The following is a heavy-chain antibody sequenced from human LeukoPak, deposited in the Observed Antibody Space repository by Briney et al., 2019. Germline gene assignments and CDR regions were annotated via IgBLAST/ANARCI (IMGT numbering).Heavy chain of an antibody. D-gene: IGHD3-10*01. Sequence: PSETLSLTCTVSGGSISSYYWSWIRQPPGKGLEWIGYIYYSGSTNYNPSLKSRVTISVDTSKNQSSLKLSSVTAADTAVYYCARQGHQAYYYGSGSYDYFDYWGQGTLVTVSS. CDR3: ARQGHQAYYYGSGSYDYFDY. CDR2: IYYSGST. CDR1: GGSISSYY. J-gene: IGHJ4*02. V-gene: IGHV4-59*08.